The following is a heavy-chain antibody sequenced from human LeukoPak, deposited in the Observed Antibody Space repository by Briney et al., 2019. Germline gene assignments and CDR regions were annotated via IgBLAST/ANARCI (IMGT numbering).Heavy chain of an antibody. D-gene: IGHD3-16*01. CDR3: AKGKVGASITDHYSGMDV. CDR2: ISGSGGST. J-gene: IGHJ6*02. Sequence: GGSLRLCCAASGFTFSSYAMSWVRQAPGEGLEWFSGISGSGGSTYHADSVKGRFTISRDNSKNTLYLLMSLLRADDTAVYYCAKGKVGASITDHYSGMDVWGQGTTVTVSS. CDR1: GFTFSSYA. V-gene: IGHV3-23*01.